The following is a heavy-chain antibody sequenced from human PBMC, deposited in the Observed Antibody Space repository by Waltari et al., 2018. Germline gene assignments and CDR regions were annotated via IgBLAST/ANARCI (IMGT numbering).Heavy chain of an antibody. CDR2: IYYSGST. V-gene: IGHV4-59*01. D-gene: IGHD1-1*01. Sequence: QVQLQESGPALVKPSETLSLTCTVSGGSISSYYWSWIRQPPGKGLEWIGYIYYSGSTNYNPSLKSRVTISVDTSKNQFSLKLSSVTAADTAVYYCARSTGSQVDYWGQGTLVTVSS. CDR1: GGSISSYY. CDR3: ARSTGSQVDY. J-gene: IGHJ4*02.